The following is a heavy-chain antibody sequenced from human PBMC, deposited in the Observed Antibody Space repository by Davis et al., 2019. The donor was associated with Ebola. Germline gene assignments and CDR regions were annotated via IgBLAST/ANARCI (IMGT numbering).Heavy chain of an antibody. D-gene: IGHD2-2*02. J-gene: IGHJ4*02. Sequence: PSETLSLTCTVSGGSISSSSYYWGWIRQPPGKGLEWIGSIYYSGSTYYNPSLKSRVTIAVDTSKNHFSLNLRSVTAADTAMYYCARGPDLVEPTPIPYYFDQWGPGSLVTVSS. V-gene: IGHV4-39*02. CDR2: IYYSGST. CDR3: ARGPDLVEPTPIPYYFDQ. CDR1: GGSISSSSYY.